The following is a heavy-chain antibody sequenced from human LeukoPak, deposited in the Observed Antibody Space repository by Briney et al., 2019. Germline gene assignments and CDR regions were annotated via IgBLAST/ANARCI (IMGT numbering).Heavy chain of an antibody. J-gene: IGHJ3*02. CDR2: INHSGST. D-gene: IGHD3-22*01. CDR3: ARGERRPYDSSGYYPNDAFDI. V-gene: IGHV4-34*01. Sequence: SETLSLTCAVYGGSFSGYYWSWIRQPPGKGLEWIGEINHSGSTNYNPSLKSRVTISVDTSKHQFSLKLSSLTAADTAVYYCARGERRPYDSSGYYPNDAFDIWGQGTMVTVSS. CDR1: GGSFSGYY.